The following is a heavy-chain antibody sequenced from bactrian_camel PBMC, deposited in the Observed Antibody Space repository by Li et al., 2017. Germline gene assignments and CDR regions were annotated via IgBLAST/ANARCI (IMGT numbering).Heavy chain of an antibody. D-gene: IGHD3*01. CDR3: ALDRDMGWVSGPCEFGY. V-gene: IGHV3S53*01. Sequence: HVQLVESGGGSVQAGGSLRLSCAVSGGPISGKCMAWFRQAGGKERELVAHISSVGRTRYADSVKGRFTISQDNAKNTLYLQMNSLKPEDTAIYYCALDRDMGWVSGPCEFGYWGQGTQVTVS. J-gene: IGHJ4*01. CDR1: GGPISGKC. CDR2: ISSVGRT.